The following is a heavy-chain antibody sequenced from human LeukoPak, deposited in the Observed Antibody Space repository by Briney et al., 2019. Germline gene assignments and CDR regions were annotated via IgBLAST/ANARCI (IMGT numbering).Heavy chain of an antibody. CDR1: GYTFTSYG. Sequence: EASVKVSCKASGYTFTSYGISWVRQAPGQGLEWMGWISAYNGNTNYAQKVQGRVTMTTDTSTRTAYIELRSLRSDDTAVYYCTRDRYSSSSDFDHWGQGTLVTVSS. D-gene: IGHD6-6*01. J-gene: IGHJ4*02. CDR2: ISAYNGNT. CDR3: TRDRYSSSSDFDH. V-gene: IGHV1-18*01.